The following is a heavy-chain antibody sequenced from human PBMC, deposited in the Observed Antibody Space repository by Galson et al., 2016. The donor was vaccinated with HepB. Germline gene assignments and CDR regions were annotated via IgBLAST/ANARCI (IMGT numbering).Heavy chain of an antibody. CDR3: ARVYNWGKGPFDY. J-gene: IGHJ4*02. CDR1: GLTVSSNY. CDR2: IYTGGST. V-gene: IGHV3-66*01. Sequence: SLRLSCAASGLTVSSNYMSWVRQAPGKGLEWVSVIYTGGSTYYADSVKGRFTISRDNSKNTLYLQLNSLRAEDTAVYFCARVYNWGKGPFDYWGQGTLVTVSS. D-gene: IGHD1-20*01.